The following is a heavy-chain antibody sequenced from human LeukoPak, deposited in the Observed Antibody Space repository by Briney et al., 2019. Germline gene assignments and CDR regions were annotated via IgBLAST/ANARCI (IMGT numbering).Heavy chain of an antibody. J-gene: IGHJ4*02. CDR2: IYAAGTA. Sequence: GGSLRLSCVASGFSISYNYMTWVRQAPGKGLEWVSVIYAAGTAYYADSVKGRFTISRDSSKNTLDLQMNSLRAEDTAVYYCARSHPRVVVTASYFDYWGQGTLVTVSS. CDR3: ARSHPRVVVTASYFDY. CDR1: GFSISYNY. V-gene: IGHV3-66*01. D-gene: IGHD2-21*02.